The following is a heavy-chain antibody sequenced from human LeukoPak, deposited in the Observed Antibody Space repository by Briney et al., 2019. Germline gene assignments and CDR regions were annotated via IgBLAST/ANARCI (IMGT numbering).Heavy chain of an antibody. J-gene: IGHJ4*02. CDR1: GYMVSDYY. CDR3: ARVRDIACDY. Sequence: ASVTVSCKTSGYMVSDYYMHWVRQAPGQGLEWMGWLRGDTGDTDSPQKFKGRVTMTRDTATNTAYMQLSRLTYDDTAIYFCARVRDIACDYWGQGSLRSVSS. CDR2: LRGDTGDT. V-gene: IGHV1-2*02.